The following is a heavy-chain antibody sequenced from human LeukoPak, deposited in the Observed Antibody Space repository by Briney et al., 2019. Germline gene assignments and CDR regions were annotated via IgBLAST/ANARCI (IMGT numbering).Heavy chain of an antibody. CDR3: ARDGQQLVDDAFDI. V-gene: IGHV3-30*02. CDR1: GFAFSRHG. Sequence: GGSLRLSCAASGFAFSRHGIHWVRQAPGKGLEWVAFIPYDGNNKFYADSVKGRFTISRDNAKNSLYLQMNSLRAEDTAVYYCARDGQQLVDDAFDIWGQGTMVTVSS. CDR2: IPYDGNNK. J-gene: IGHJ3*02. D-gene: IGHD6-13*01.